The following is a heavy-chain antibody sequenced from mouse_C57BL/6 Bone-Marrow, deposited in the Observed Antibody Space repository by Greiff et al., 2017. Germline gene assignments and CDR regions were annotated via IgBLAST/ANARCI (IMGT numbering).Heavy chain of an antibody. CDR2: IYPRSGNT. Sequence: QVQLQQSGAELARPGASVKMSCKASGYTFTSYGISWVKQRTGKGLEWIGEIYPRSGNTYYNEKFKGKATLTADKSSSTAYMELRILTSEYSAVXFCASSNFYGSCFRYWGQGTTLTVSS. D-gene: IGHD1-1*01. J-gene: IGHJ2*01. CDR1: GYTFTSYG. CDR3: ASSNFYGSCFRY. V-gene: IGHV1-81*01.